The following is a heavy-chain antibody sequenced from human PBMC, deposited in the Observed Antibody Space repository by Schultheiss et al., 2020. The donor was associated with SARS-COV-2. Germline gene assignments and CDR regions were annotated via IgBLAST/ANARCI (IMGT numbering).Heavy chain of an antibody. J-gene: IGHJ4*02. V-gene: IGHV3-30*04. CDR2: ISYDGSNK. Sequence: GGSLRLSCAASGFTFSSYAMHWVRQAPGKGLEWVAVISYDGSNKYYADSVKGRFTISRDNSKNTLYLQMNSLRAEDTAVYYCTTEGFYYFDYWGQGTLVTVSS. CDR3: TTEGFYYFDY. D-gene: IGHD3-3*01. CDR1: GFTFSSYA.